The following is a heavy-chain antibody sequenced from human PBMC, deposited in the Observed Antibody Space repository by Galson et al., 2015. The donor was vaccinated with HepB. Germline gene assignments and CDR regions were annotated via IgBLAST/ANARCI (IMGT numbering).Heavy chain of an antibody. CDR2: ISGSGDTT. D-gene: IGHD3-22*01. V-gene: IGHV3-23*01. Sequence: SLRLSCAGSGFTFRNYVMNWVRQAPGKGLEWVSGISGSGDTTYYADSVKGRFTISRDNSRNTVYLQMNSLRVEDTAVYYCANYYDSGGFYGRFDNWGQGSLVTVSS. CDR1: GFTFRNYV. CDR3: ANYYDSGGFYGRFDN. J-gene: IGHJ4*02.